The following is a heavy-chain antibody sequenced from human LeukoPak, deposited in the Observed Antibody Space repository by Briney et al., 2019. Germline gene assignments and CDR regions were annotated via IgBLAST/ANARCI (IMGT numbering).Heavy chain of an antibody. D-gene: IGHD4-11*01. Sequence: PGGSLRLSCGASGFTFSDYYMSWICQAPGKGLEWVSYISSSGSTIYYADSVKGRFTISRDNAKNSLYLQMNSLRAEYTAVYYCARVPDYSNYEAFDYWGQGTLVTVSS. CDR1: GFTFSDYY. CDR2: ISSSGSTI. V-gene: IGHV3-11*01. J-gene: IGHJ4*02. CDR3: ARVPDYSNYEAFDY.